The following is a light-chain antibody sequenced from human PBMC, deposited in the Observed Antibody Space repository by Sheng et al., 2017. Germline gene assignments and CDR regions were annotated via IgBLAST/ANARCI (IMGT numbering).Light chain of an antibody. Sequence: EIVLTQSPATLSLSPGERAILSCRASQSVGNYLAWYQQRPGQAPRLLIYDASNRATGVPARFSGSGSGTDFSLTISSFEPEDCGIYYCQVRSDWLFGPGTRVQIK. J-gene: IGKJ3*01. CDR1: QSVGNY. CDR3: QVRSDWL. V-gene: IGKV3-11*01. CDR2: DAS.